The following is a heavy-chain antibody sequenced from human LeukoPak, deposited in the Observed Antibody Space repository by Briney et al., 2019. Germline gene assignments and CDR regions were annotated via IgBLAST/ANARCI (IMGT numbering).Heavy chain of an antibody. CDR1: GGSISSSSYY. V-gene: IGHV4-39*01. J-gene: IGHJ3*02. D-gene: IGHD3-9*01. Sequence: SQTLSLTCTVSGGSISSSSYYWGWIRQPPGKGLEWIGSMYYGGSTYYNQSLKSRVTISVDTSKNQYSLKLSSVTAADTAVYYCSRHGNDSLAPYGFDIWGQGTRVTVSS. CDR3: SRHGNDSLAPYGFDI. CDR2: MYYGGST.